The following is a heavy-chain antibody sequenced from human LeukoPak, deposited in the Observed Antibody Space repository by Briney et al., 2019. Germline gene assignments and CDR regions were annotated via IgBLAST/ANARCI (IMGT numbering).Heavy chain of an antibody. J-gene: IGHJ2*01. CDR3: ARARMGYFDL. D-gene: IGHD1-26*01. CDR1: GFTLSGNW. V-gene: IGHV3-74*01. Sequence: GGSLRPSCAASGFTLSGNWMHWVRQAPGKGLVWVSRINSDGSSTSYADSVKGRFTISRDNSKNTLYLQMNSLRAEDTAVYYCARARMGYFDLWGRGTLVTVSS. CDR2: INSDGSST.